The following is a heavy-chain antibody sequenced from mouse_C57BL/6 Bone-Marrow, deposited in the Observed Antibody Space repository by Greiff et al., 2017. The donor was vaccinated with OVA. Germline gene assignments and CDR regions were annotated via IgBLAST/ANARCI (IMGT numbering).Heavy chain of an antibody. CDR3: ARITTVVPYWYFDV. D-gene: IGHD1-1*01. V-gene: IGHV1-52*01. CDR2: IDPSDSET. J-gene: IGHJ1*03. CDR1: GYTFTSYW. Sequence: VQLQQPGAELVRPGSSVKLSCKASGYTFTSYWMHWVKQRPIQGLEWIGNIDPSDSETHYNQKFKDKATLTVDKSSSTAYMQLSSLTSEDSAVYYCARITTVVPYWYFDVWGTGTTVTVSS.